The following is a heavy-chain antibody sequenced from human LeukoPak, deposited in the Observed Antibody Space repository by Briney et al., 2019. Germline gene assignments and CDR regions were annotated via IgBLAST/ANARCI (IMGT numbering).Heavy chain of an antibody. J-gene: IGHJ4*02. CDR1: GGSISSYY. CDR3: ARQGYSYGYVDPRFDY. D-gene: IGHD5-18*01. Sequence: SETLSLTCTVSGGSISSYYWSWIRRPPGKGLEWIGYIYYSGSTNYNPSLKSRVTISVDTSKNQFSLKLSSVTAADTAVYYCARQGYSYGYVDPRFDYWGQGTLVTVSS. V-gene: IGHV4-59*08. CDR2: IYYSGST.